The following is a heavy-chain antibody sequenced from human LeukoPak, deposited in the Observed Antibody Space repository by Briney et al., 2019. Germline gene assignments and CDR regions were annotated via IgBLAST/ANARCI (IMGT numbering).Heavy chain of an antibody. CDR2: ISGSGVST. Sequence: PGGPLRLSCAASGFTFRTSGMSWVRQAPGKGLEWVSAISGSGVSTYYADSVKGRFTISRDNSKNTLYLQMNSLRAEDTAVYYCAKDREVRGVIINWGQGTLVTVSS. CDR3: AKDREVRGVIIN. D-gene: IGHD3-10*01. V-gene: IGHV3-23*01. J-gene: IGHJ4*02. CDR1: GFTFRTSG.